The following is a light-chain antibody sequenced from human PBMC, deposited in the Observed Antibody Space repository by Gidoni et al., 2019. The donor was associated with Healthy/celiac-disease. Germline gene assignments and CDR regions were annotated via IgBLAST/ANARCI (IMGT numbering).Light chain of an antibody. CDR2: LGS. V-gene: IGKV2-28*01. J-gene: IGKJ5*01. Sequence: DIVMTQSPLSLPVTPGEPASISCRSSQSLLHSNGYNYLDWYLQKPGQSPQLLIYLGSNRASGVPDRFSGSGSGTDFTLKSSRVEAEDVGVYYCMQALQTPITFXXXTRLEIK. CDR3: MQALQTPIT. CDR1: QSLLHSNGYNY.